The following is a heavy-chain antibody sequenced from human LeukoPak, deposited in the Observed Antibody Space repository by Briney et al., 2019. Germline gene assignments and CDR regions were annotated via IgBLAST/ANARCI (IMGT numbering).Heavy chain of an antibody. CDR2: IYYSGST. Sequence: SETLSLTCTVSGGSISSSSYYWGWIRQTPGKGLEWIGNIYYSGSTYYNPSLKSRVTISVDTSKNQLSLKLSSVTAADTAVYYCASQSSYSGYYYETWGQGMLVTVSS. J-gene: IGHJ5*02. D-gene: IGHD3-22*01. CDR1: GGSISSSSYY. CDR3: ASQSSYSGYYYET. V-gene: IGHV4-39*01.